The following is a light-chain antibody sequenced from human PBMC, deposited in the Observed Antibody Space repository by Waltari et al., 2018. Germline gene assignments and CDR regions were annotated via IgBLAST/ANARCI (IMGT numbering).Light chain of an antibody. V-gene: IGKV4-1*01. CDR2: WAS. J-gene: IGKJ1*01. Sequence: DVVMTQSPDSLTVSLGERATIPCKSSASLLYSSNNMNYLAWYQQRPGQPPKLLIYWASTRESGVPDRFSGSGSGTDFTLTISSLQAEDVAVYYCQQYYSRPRTFGQGTKVEIK. CDR3: QQYYSRPRT. CDR1: ASLLYSSNNMNY.